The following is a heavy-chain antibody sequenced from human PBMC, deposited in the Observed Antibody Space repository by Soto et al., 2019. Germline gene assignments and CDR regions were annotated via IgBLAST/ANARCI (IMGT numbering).Heavy chain of an antibody. Sequence: GGSLRLSCAASGFTFSSYAMSWVRQAPGKGLEWVSAISGSGGSTYYADSVKGRFTISRDNSKNTLYLQMNSLRAEDTAVYYCAKGRSSSWQHQLLLDYWGQGTLVTVSS. V-gene: IGHV3-23*01. CDR1: GFTFSSYA. CDR2: ISGSGGST. CDR3: AKGRSSSWQHQLLLDY. D-gene: IGHD6-13*01. J-gene: IGHJ4*02.